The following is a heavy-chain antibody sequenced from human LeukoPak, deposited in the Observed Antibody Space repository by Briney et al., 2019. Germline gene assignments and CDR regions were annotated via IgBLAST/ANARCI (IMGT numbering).Heavy chain of an antibody. V-gene: IGHV1-18*01. J-gene: IGHJ4*02. CDR3: ARVSSYYDFWSGYADDY. Sequence: ASVKVSCKASGYTFTSYGISWVRQAPGQELEWMGWISAYNGNTNYAQKLQGRVTMTTDTSTSTAYMELRSLRSDDTAVYYCARVSSYYDFWSGYADDYWGQGTLVTVSS. CDR2: ISAYNGNT. CDR1: GYTFTSYG. D-gene: IGHD3-3*01.